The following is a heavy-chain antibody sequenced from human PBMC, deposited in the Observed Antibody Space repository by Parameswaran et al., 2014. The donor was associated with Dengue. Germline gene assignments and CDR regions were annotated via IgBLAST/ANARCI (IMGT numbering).Heavy chain of an antibody. CDR3: ARGQGDL. Sequence: WVRQAPGQGLEWMGWMNPNSGNTGYAQKFQGRVTMTRNTSISTAYMELSSLRSEDTAVYYCARGQGDLWGQGTTVTVSS. CDR2: MNPNSGNT. V-gene: IGHV1-8*01. J-gene: IGHJ6*02.